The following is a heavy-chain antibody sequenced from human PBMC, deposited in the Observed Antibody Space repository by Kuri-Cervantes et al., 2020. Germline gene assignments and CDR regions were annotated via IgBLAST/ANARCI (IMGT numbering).Heavy chain of an antibody. CDR2: IIPIFGTA. CDR1: GYTFTAYY. J-gene: IGHJ6*03. CDR3: ARDYNLSRGGTMVPEYYYMDV. D-gene: IGHD3-10*01. V-gene: IGHV1-69*05. Sequence: SVKVSCKASGYTFTAYYMHWVRQAPGQGLEWMGGIIPIFGTANYAQKFQGRVTITTDESTSTAYMELSSLRSEDTAVYYCARDYNLSRGGTMVPEYYYMDVWGKGTTVTVSS.